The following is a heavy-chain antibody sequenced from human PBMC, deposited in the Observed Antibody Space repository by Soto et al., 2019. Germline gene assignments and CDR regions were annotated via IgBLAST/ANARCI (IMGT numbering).Heavy chain of an antibody. Sequence: QVQLVESGGGVVQPGRSLRLSCAASGFTFSSYAMHWARQAPGKGLEWVAVISYDGSNKYYADSVKGRFTISRDNSKNTLYLQMNSLRAEDTAVYYCARDPMGRYYGSGSYYFDYWGQGTLVTVSS. CDR2: ISYDGSNK. CDR3: ARDPMGRYYGSGSYYFDY. CDR1: GFTFSSYA. V-gene: IGHV3-30-3*01. J-gene: IGHJ4*02. D-gene: IGHD3-10*01.